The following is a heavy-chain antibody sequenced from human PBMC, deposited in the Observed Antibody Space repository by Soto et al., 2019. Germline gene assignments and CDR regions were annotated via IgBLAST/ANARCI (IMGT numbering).Heavy chain of an antibody. CDR3: ASPLADYVWGSYRFSGDY. D-gene: IGHD3-16*02. Sequence: PGGSLRLSWAASGFTFSSYAMSWVRQAPGKGLEWVSAISGSGGSTYYADSVKGRFTISRDNSKNTLYLQMNSLRAEDTAVYYCASPLADYVWGSYRFSGDYWGQGTLVTVSS. V-gene: IGHV3-23*01. CDR1: GFTFSSYA. J-gene: IGHJ4*02. CDR2: ISGSGGST.